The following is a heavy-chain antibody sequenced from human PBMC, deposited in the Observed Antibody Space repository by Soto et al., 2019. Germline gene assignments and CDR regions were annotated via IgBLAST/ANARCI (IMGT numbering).Heavy chain of an antibody. Sequence: PGGSLRLSCAASGFTFTRYSMNWVRQAPGKGLEWVSSISISSSSIYYADSVKGRFTISRENAKNSVYLQMNSLRVEDTAVYYCAKGGYYESSGYIDYWGQGTLVTVSS. CDR1: GFTFTRYS. CDR2: ISISSSSI. CDR3: AKGGYYESSGYIDY. J-gene: IGHJ4*02. V-gene: IGHV3-21*01. D-gene: IGHD3-22*01.